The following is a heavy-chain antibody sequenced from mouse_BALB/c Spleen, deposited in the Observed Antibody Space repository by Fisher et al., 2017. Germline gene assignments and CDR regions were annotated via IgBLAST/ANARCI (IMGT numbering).Heavy chain of an antibody. V-gene: IGHV1-9*01. D-gene: IGHD2-14*01. Sequence: DKFKGKATFIADTSSNTAYMQLSSLTSEDSAVYYCARVRRMDYWGQGTSVTVSS. J-gene: IGHJ4*01. CDR3: ARVRRMDY.